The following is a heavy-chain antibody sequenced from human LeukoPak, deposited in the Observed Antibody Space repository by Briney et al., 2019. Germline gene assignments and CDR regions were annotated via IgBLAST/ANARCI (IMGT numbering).Heavy chain of an antibody. Sequence: PGGSLRLSCAAFGFTFSNYGMNWVRQAPGKGLEWVSSISTSSTYIYYADSVKGRFTISRDNAKNSLHLQMNSLRAEDTAVYYCARDGSGWRTFDYWGQGTLVTVSS. CDR3: ARDGSGWRTFDY. CDR2: ISTSSTYI. J-gene: IGHJ4*02. V-gene: IGHV3-21*01. CDR1: GFTFSNYG. D-gene: IGHD6-19*01.